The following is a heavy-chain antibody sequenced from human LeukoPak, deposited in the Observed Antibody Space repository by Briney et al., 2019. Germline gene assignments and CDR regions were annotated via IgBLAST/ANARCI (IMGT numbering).Heavy chain of an antibody. J-gene: IGHJ4*02. CDR2: ISGSGHNT. CDR3: AKDLSSWYYPFDY. Sequence: GGSLRLSCAASGFTFSSYAMSWVRQAPGKGLEWVSVISGSGHNTYYADSVKGRFTISRDNSRNTLYLQMNSLRAEDTAVYYCAKDLSSWYYPFDYWGQGTLVTVSS. CDR1: GFTFSSYA. V-gene: IGHV3-23*01. D-gene: IGHD6-13*01.